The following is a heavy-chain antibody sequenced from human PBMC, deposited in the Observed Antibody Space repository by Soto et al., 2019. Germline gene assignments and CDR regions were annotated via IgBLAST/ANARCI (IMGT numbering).Heavy chain of an antibody. J-gene: IGHJ6*02. CDR3: ARDLSSRTMIVGEEGYGMDV. CDR2: INHSGST. D-gene: IGHD3-22*01. Sequence: SETLSLTCAVYGGSFSGYYWSWIRHPPGKGLKWIGEINHSGSTNYNPSLKSRVTISVDTSKNQFSLKLSSVTAADTAVYYRARDLSSRTMIVGEEGYGMDVWGQGTTVTVSS. CDR1: GGSFSGYY. V-gene: IGHV4-34*01.